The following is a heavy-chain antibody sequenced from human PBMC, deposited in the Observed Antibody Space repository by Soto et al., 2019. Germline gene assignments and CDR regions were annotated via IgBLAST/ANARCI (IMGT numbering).Heavy chain of an antibody. CDR2: ISTYIGNA. J-gene: IGHJ4*02. Sequence: HVHLVQSGAEVKKPGASVKVSCKASGYSFSSYGITWVRQAPGQGLEWMGWISTYIGNAKYAQKFQGRVTLTTDTSTGTAYMELRSLRSDDTAVYYCARMLSSYVENWGQGTLVTVSS. D-gene: IGHD3-22*01. V-gene: IGHV1-18*01. CDR1: GYSFSSYG. CDR3: ARMLSSYVEN.